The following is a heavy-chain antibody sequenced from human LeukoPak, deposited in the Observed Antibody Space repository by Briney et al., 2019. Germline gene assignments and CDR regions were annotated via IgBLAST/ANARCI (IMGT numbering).Heavy chain of an antibody. J-gene: IGHJ4*02. CDR3: ARVLGGCSSTSCYYFDY. D-gene: IGHD2-2*01. CDR2: MNPNSGNT. CDR1: GYTFTSYG. Sequence: ASVKVSCKASGYTFTSYGISWVRQATGQGLEWMGWMNPNSGNTGYAQKFHGRVTMTRNTSISTAYMELSSLRSEDTAVYYCARVLGGCSSTSCYYFDYWGQGTLVTVSS. V-gene: IGHV1-8*02.